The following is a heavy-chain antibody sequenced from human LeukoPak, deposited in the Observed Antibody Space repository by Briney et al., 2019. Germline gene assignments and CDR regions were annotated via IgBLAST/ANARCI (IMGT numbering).Heavy chain of an antibody. CDR1: GFTFGRYW. D-gene: IGHD5-18*01. CDR3: ARGDTAMVLYYFDY. J-gene: IGHJ4*02. CDR2: INSDATST. Sequence: GGSLRLSCAASGFTFGRYWMHWVRQAPGKGLVWVSRINSDATSTSYADSVKGRFTISRDNAKNTLYLQMNSLRAEDTAVYYCARGDTAMVLYYFDYWGQGTLVTVSS. V-gene: IGHV3-74*01.